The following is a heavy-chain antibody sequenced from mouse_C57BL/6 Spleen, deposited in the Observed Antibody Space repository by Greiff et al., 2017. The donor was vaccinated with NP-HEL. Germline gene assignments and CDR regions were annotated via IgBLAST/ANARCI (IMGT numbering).Heavy chain of an antibody. CDR1: GFTFSSYG. J-gene: IGHJ1*03. CDR3: ARHLYGSSHWYFDV. Sequence: EVKLMESGGDLVKPGGSLKLSCAASGFTFSSYGMSWVRQTPDKRLEWVATISSGGSYTYYPDSVKGRFTISRDNAKNTLYLQMSSLKSEDTAMYYCARHLYGSSHWYFDVWGTGTTVTVSS. V-gene: IGHV5-6*01. D-gene: IGHD1-1*01. CDR2: ISSGGSYT.